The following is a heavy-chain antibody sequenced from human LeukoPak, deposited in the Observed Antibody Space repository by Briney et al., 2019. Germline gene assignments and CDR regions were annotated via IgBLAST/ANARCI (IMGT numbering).Heavy chain of an antibody. J-gene: IGHJ4*02. CDR2: INPNSGDT. CDR1: GYTFTGYY. Sequence: ASVKVSCKASGYTFTGYYMHWVRQAPGQGLEWMGWINPNSGDTHYAQKFQGRVTMTRDTSINTAYMGLSRLRSDDTAVYYCARDQAFVYCSGGTCYDDYWGQGSLVTVSS. D-gene: IGHD2-15*01. CDR3: ARDQAFVYCSGGTCYDDY. V-gene: IGHV1-2*02.